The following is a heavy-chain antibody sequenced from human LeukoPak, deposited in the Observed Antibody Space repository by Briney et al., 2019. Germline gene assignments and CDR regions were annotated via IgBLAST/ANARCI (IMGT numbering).Heavy chain of an antibody. CDR1: GXTFSSYS. CDR3: ARDLWFGELWGNFDY. D-gene: IGHD3-10*01. J-gene: IGHJ4*02. V-gene: IGHV3-21*01. CDR2: ISSSSSYI. Sequence: GGSLRLSCAASGXTFSSYSVNWVRQAPGKGLEWVSSISSSSSYIYYADSVKGRFTISRDNAKNSLYLQMNSLRAEDTAVYYCARDLWFGELWGNFDYWGQGTLVTVSS.